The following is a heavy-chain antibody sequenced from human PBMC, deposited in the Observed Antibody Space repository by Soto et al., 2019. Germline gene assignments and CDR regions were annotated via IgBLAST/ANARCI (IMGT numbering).Heavy chain of an antibody. CDR2: ISSNGGST. J-gene: IGHJ4*02. Sequence: EVQLVESGGGLVQPGGSLRLSCAASGFTFSSYAMHWVRQAPGKGLEYVSAISSNGGSTYYANSVKGRFTISRDNSKNTLYLQMGSLRAEDMAVYYCARVNTAKAYGFDYWGQGTLVTVSS. V-gene: IGHV3-64*01. D-gene: IGHD5-18*01. CDR3: ARVNTAKAYGFDY. CDR1: GFTFSSYA.